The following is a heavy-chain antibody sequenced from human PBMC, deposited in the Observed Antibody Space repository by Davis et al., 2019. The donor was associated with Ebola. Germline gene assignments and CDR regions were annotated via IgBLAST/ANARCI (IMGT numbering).Heavy chain of an antibody. CDR3: ARGGNGGVDDAFDI. CDR1: GFTFSSYA. J-gene: IGHJ3*02. Sequence: GESLKISCAASGFTFSSYAMHWVRQAPGKGLEWVAVISYDGSNKYYADSVKGRFTISRDNSKNTLYLQMNSLRAEDTAVYYCARGGNGGVDDAFDIWGQGTMVTVSS. V-gene: IGHV3-30-3*01. CDR2: ISYDGSNK. D-gene: IGHD1-1*01.